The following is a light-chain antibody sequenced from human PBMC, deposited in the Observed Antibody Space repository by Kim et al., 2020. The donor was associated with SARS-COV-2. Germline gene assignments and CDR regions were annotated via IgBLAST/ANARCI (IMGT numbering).Light chain of an antibody. CDR3: SSYTSSSTYV. V-gene: IGLV2-14*03. CDR2: DVT. CDR1: SSDVGGYNY. Sequence: GQSITISCTGTSSDVGGYNYVSWYQQHPGKAPKLMIYDVTDRPSGVSNRFSGSKSGNTASLTISGLQAEDEAHYYCSSYTSSSTYVFGTGTKVTVL. J-gene: IGLJ1*01.